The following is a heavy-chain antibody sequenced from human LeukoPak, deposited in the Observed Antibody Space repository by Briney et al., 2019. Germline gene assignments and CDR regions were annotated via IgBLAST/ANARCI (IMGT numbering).Heavy chain of an antibody. D-gene: IGHD6-13*01. CDR1: GGSFSGYY. J-gene: IGHJ4*02. CDR3: ARVRAAGKTTIVDY. CDR2: INHSGST. V-gene: IGHV4-34*01. Sequence: SETLSLTCAVYGGSFSGYYWSWIRQPPGKGLEWIGEINHSGSTNYNPSLKSRVTISVDTSKNQFSLKLSSVTAADTAVYYCARVRAAGKTTIVDYWGQGTLVTVPS.